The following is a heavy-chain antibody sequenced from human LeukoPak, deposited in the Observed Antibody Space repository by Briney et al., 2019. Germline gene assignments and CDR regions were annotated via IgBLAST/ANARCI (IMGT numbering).Heavy chain of an antibody. CDR3: AREIIGTVMGFDT. V-gene: IGHV4-31*03. D-gene: IGHD1-1*01. Sequence: SQTLSLTCTVSGDSISTGGYCWTWIRQHPGKGLEWIGYIYYGGSTDYNPSLRSRLNISIDTSKNQFSLKLTSVTAADTAVYYCAREIIGTVMGFDTWGPGTVVTVSS. CDR1: GDSISTGGYC. CDR2: IYYGGST. J-gene: IGHJ5*02.